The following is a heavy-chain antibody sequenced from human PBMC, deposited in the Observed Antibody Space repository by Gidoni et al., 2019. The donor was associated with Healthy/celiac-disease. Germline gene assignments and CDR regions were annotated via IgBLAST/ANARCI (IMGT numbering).Heavy chain of an antibody. D-gene: IGHD3-3*01. Sequence: QVQLQQWGAGLLKPSETLSLTCAVYGGSFSGYYWSWIRQPPGKGLEWIGEINHSGRTNYNPSLKSRVTISVDTSKNQFSLKLSSVTAADTAVYYCVTALSGYYPDYWGQGTLVTVSS. CDR3: VTALSGYYPDY. V-gene: IGHV4-34*01. CDR1: GGSFSGYY. CDR2: INHSGRT. J-gene: IGHJ4*02.